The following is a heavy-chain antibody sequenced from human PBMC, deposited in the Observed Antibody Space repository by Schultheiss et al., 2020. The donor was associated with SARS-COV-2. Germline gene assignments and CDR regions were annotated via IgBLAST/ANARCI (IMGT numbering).Heavy chain of an antibody. D-gene: IGHD6-19*01. CDR1: AGSISRSSYY. CDR3: ARRDSSGSRPDFDY. J-gene: IGHJ4*02. CDR2: ISCGGST. V-gene: IGHV4-39*01. Sequence: SETLSLTCTVSAGSISRSSYYWAWTRQPPGKRLDYMGNISCGGSTYYNPSLKSRVTISVDTSKNQFSLKLSSVTAADTAVYYCARRDSSGSRPDFDYWGQGTLVTVSS.